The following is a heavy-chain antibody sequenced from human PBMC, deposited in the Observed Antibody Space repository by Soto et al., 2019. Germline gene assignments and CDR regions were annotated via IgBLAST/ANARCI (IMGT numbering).Heavy chain of an antibody. J-gene: IGHJ4*02. Sequence: QVQLQESGPGLVKPSETLSLTCAVSGGSIDTPNWWSWYRRPPGKGLEWIGEMYPSGSSNRNPSPNSPVTISLDTSNNHFSLKLTSLTAADTAIYYCAREGFDHRTDSWGQGIPVTVSS. CDR3: AREGFDHRTDS. V-gene: IGHV4-4*02. CDR2: MYPSGSS. CDR1: GGSIDTPNW.